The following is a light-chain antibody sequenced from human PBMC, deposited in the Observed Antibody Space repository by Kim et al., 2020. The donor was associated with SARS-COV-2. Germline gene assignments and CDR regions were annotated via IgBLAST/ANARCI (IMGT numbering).Light chain of an antibody. Sequence: DIQMTQSPSSLSASVGDRVTITCRASQSISSYLNWYQQKPGKAPKLLIYAASSLQSGVPSRFSGSGSGTDFTLTISSLQPEDFATYYYHQSYTTPFGGGTKVDIK. J-gene: IGKJ4*01. CDR3: HQSYTTP. CDR1: QSISSY. V-gene: IGKV1-39*01. CDR2: AAS.